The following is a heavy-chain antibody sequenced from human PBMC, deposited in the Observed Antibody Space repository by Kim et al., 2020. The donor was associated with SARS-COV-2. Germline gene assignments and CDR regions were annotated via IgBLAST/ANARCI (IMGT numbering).Heavy chain of an antibody. J-gene: IGHJ3*02. CDR1: GFTLTKYG. CDR3: TRGAVSRNDALGI. V-gene: IGHV3-30*03. D-gene: IGHD6-19*01. CDR2: VSYDGSVK. Sequence: GGSLRLSCKASGFTLTKYGMHWVRQAPGTGLEWVAFVSYDGSVKYYGETVKGRFTISRDTSKNTLFLQMDSLRAGDTAVYYCTRGAVSRNDALGIWGQGSLVTVSS.